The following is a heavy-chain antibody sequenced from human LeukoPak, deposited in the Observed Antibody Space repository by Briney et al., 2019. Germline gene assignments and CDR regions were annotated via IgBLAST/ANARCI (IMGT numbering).Heavy chain of an antibody. CDR3: AKDIKSDDILTGAG. J-gene: IGHJ4*02. D-gene: IGHD3-9*01. CDR1: GFIFDDYA. CDR2: ISWNCGNI. V-gene: IGHV3-9*01. Sequence: GGSLRLSCAASGFIFDDYAMYWVRQAPGKGLEWVSGISWNCGNIDYADSVKGRFTMSRDNAKNSLYLQMKSLRAEDTAFYYCAKDIKSDDILTGAGWGQGTLVTVSS.